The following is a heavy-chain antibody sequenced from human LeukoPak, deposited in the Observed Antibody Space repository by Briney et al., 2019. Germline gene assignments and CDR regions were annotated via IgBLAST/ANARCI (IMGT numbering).Heavy chain of an antibody. J-gene: IGHJ4*02. CDR3: ARAVYDSSGYYFDY. CDR2: IIPIFGTA. D-gene: IGHD3-22*01. Sequence: ASVKVSCKASVGTLSSYAISWVRQAPGQGLEWMGRIIPIFGTANYAQKFQGRVTITTDESTSTAYMELSSLRSEDTAVYYCARAVYDSSGYYFDYWGQGTLVTVSS. CDR1: VGTLSSYA. V-gene: IGHV1-69*05.